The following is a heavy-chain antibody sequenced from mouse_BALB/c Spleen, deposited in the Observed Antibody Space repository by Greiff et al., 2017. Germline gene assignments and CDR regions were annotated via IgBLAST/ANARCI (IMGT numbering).Heavy chain of an antibody. CDR2: IYPGNSDT. D-gene: IGHD2-1*01. CDR3: TKPYGNFPWFAY. J-gene: IGHJ3*01. CDR1: GYSFTSYW. V-gene: IGHV1-5*01. Sequence: EVQLKESGTVLARPGASVKMSCKASGYSFTSYWMHWVKQRPGQGLEWIGAIYPGNSDTSYNQKFKGKAKLTAVTSASTAYMELSSLTNEDSAVYYCTKPYGNFPWFAYWGQGTLVTVSA.